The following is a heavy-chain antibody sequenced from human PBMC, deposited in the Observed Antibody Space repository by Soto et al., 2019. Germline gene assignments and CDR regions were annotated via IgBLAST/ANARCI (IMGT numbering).Heavy chain of an antibody. Sequence: EVQLVESGGGLVQPGGSLRLSCAASGFRVSSLYMTWVRQAPGKGLQWFAVISSGGSPYYADSVKGRFTISRDNSKNTLYLEINSLRAEDTAVYYCARDIFGGAYDFLHGGQGTLVTVSS. D-gene: IGHD3-3*01. CDR2: ISSGGSP. CDR1: GFRVSSLY. V-gene: IGHV3-66*01. CDR3: ARDIFGGAYDFLH. J-gene: IGHJ4*02.